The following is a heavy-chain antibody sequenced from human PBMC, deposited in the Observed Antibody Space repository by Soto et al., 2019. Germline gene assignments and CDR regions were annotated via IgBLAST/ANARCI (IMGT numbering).Heavy chain of an antibody. CDR3: ARIPRYSFPTADDLDS. D-gene: IGHD5-18*01. CDR1: GGTFYTYT. CDR2: ITPIYPTT. Sequence: GAPVKVSCKASGGTFYTYTFSWVRQAPGQGLEWMGSITPIYPTTNYAEKFQGRLTVTADGSTNTAYMGLNSLTSDDTAVYYCARIPRYSFPTADDLDSWGQGTLVTVSS. J-gene: IGHJ4*02. V-gene: IGHV1-69*13.